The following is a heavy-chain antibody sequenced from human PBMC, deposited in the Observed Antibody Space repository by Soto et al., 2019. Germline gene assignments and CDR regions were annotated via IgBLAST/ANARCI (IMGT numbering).Heavy chain of an antibody. V-gene: IGHV3-23*01. CDR3: ARAGTSCYRYDAFAI. CDR2: ISGSGCST. J-gene: IGHJ3*02. Sequence: EVQLLESGGGLVQPGGSLRLSCAASGFTFSSYAMSWVRQAPGKGLEWVSAISGSGCSTYYAVSVKGRFTISRDNSKNTLYLQMNSLRAEDTAVYYCARAGTSCYRYDAFAIWGHGKMVTVSS. D-gene: IGHD2-2*01. CDR1: GFTFSSYA.